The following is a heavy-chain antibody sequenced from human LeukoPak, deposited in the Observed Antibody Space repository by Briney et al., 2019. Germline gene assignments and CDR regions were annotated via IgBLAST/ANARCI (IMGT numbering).Heavy chain of an antibody. CDR2: IYHDGST. CDR1: GGSISSYY. D-gene: IGHD2-2*01. V-gene: IGHV4-39*01. Sequence: SETLSLTCTVSGGSISSYYWSWIRQPPGKGLEWVGNIYHDGSTYYNPSLKSRVTISVDTSKIQFSLKVTSVTAADTAVYYCARHRKGNQLLLSVDPWGQGTLVTVSS. J-gene: IGHJ5*02. CDR3: ARHRKGNQLLLSVDP.